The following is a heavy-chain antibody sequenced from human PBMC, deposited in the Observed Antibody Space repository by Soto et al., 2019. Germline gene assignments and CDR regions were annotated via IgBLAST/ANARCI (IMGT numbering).Heavy chain of an antibody. D-gene: IGHD6-13*01. CDR1: GYSFTSYW. Sequence: GESLKISCKGSGYSFTSYWIGWVRQMPGKGLEWMGIIYPGDSDTRYSPAFQGQVTISADKSISTAYLQWSSLKASDTAMYYCARAISWRKDYYYYGMDVWGQGTTVTVSS. CDR2: IYPGDSDT. CDR3: ARAISWRKDYYYYGMDV. V-gene: IGHV5-51*01. J-gene: IGHJ6*02.